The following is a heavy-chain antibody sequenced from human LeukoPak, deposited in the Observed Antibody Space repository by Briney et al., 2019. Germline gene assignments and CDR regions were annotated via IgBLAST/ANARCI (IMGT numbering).Heavy chain of an antibody. D-gene: IGHD2-15*01. Sequence: PSETLSLTCTVSGVSISSYYWSWIRQPAGKGLEWIGRIHTSGSTNYNPSLKSRVTISVDTSKNQFSLKLSSVTAADTAVYYCARGRSRNCSGGSCYSLLIGYWGQGTLVTVSS. V-gene: IGHV4-4*07. CDR2: IHTSGST. CDR3: ARGRSRNCSGGSCYSLLIGY. CDR1: GVSISSYY. J-gene: IGHJ4*02.